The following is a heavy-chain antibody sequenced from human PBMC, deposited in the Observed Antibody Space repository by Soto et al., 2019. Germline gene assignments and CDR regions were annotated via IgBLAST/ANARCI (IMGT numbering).Heavy chain of an antibody. D-gene: IGHD7-27*01. CDR2: VSKDSGRAT. Sequence: LVESGGALVKPGGSLRLSCAASGFIFRAWCMSWIRQAPGKGREWIAYVSKDSGRATRYADSVKGRFTISRDSAKNSLCLQMNNPTVEDTAVYYCSKENWAPPDSWGQGTLVTVSS. J-gene: IGHJ4*02. CDR1: GFIFRAWC. CDR3: SKENWAPPDS. V-gene: IGHV3-11*01.